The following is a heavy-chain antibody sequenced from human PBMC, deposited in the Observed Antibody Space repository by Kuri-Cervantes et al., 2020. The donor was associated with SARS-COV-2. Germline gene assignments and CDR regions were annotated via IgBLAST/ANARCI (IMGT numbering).Heavy chain of an antibody. J-gene: IGHJ4*02. CDR3: ASAVAVGATAFDY. CDR1: EYTFTSYW. Sequence: KVSCKGSEYTFTSYWISWVRQMPGKGLEWMGRIDPSDSYTNYSPSFQGHVTISADKSISTAYLQWSSLKASDTAMYYCASAVAVGATAFDYWGQGTLVTVSS. CDR2: IDPSDSYT. V-gene: IGHV5-10-1*01. D-gene: IGHD1-26*01.